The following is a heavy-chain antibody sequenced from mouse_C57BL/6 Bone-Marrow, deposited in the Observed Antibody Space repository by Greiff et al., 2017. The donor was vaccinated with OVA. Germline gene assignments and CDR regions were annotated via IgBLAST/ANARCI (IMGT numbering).Heavy chain of an antibody. D-gene: IGHD1-1*01. V-gene: IGHV1-15*01. CDR1: GYTFTDYE. CDR3: TRYYGSFYAMDY. Sequence: QVQLKASGAELVRPGASVTLSCKASGYTFTDYEMHWVKQTPVHGLEWIGAIDPETGGTAYNQKFKGKAILTADKSSSTAYMELRSLTSEDSAVYYCTRYYGSFYAMDYWGQGTSVTVSS. CDR2: IDPETGGT. J-gene: IGHJ4*01.